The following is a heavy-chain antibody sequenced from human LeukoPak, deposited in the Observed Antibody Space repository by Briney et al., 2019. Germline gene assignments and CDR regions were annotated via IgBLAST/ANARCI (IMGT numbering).Heavy chain of an antibody. J-gene: IGHJ4*02. V-gene: IGHV3-23*01. D-gene: IGHD1-26*01. CDR3: GKYLQTSVGANDY. CDR1: GFTFSSYL. CDR2: ISGSGGAT. Sequence: PGGSLRLSCAASGFTFSSYLMNWVRQAPGKGLEWVSVISGSGGATFYGDSVQGRFTISRDNSRDTLYLQMNSLTAEDTAVYYCGKYLQTSVGANDYWGQGTLVTVSS.